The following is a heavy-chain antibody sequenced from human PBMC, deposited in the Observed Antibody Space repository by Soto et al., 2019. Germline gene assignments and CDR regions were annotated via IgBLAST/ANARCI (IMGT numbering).Heavy chain of an antibody. CDR2: IYWDDDR. D-gene: IGHD3-16*02. Sequence: SGPTLVNPTQTLTLTCTFSGFSLITRGVGVGWIRQPPGKSLEWLAVIYWDDDRRYSPSLNSRLTITKDTSRNQVVLTMTNMAPVDTATYYCAHIMITYGGVIGLDAFDNWGQGTMVTVSS. CDR3: AHIMITYGGVIGLDAFDN. V-gene: IGHV2-5*02. J-gene: IGHJ3*02. CDR1: GFSLITRGVG.